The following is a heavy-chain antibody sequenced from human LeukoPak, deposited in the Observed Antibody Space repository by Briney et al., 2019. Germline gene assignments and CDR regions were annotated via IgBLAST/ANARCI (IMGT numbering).Heavy chain of an antibody. CDR1: GGSISSYY. J-gene: IGHJ3*02. D-gene: IGHD4-17*01. Sequence: PSETLSLTCTVSGGSISSYYWSWIRQPPGKGLEWIGYIYYSGSTNYNPSLKSRVTISVETSKNQFSLKLSSVTAADTAVYYCAREREWDYGDYSDAFDIWGQGTMVTVSS. CDR2: IYYSGST. V-gene: IGHV4-59*01. CDR3: AREREWDYGDYSDAFDI.